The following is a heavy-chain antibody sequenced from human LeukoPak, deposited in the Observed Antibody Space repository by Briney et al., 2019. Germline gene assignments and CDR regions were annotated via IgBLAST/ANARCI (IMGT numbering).Heavy chain of an antibody. J-gene: IGHJ4*02. CDR3: ARFDASYYFHY. V-gene: IGHV1-18*01. CDR2: INAYNGNA. Sequence: ASVKVSCKASGYPFVNYAINWVRQAPGQGLEWVGWINAYNGNANYVQKLQGRVTMTTETSTSTAYMELRSLRSDDTAVYYCARFDASYYFHYWGQGTLVTVSS. CDR1: GYPFVNYA.